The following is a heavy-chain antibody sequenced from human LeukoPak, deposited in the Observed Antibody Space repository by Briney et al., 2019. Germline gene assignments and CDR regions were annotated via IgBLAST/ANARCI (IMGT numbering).Heavy chain of an antibody. D-gene: IGHD5-18*01. J-gene: IGHJ4*02. Sequence: GESLKISCKGSGYSFTSYWIGWVRQMPGKGLEWMGIIYPGDSDTRYSPSFQGQVTISADKSISTAYMELSRLRSDDTAVYYCARVPHPDTASDYWGQGTLVTVSS. CDR1: GYSFTSYW. V-gene: IGHV5-51*01. CDR2: IYPGDSDT. CDR3: ARVPHPDTASDY.